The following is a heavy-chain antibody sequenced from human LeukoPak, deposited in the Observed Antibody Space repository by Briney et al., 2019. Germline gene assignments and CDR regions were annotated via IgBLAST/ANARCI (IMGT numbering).Heavy chain of an antibody. CDR3: ARDPVRGSGSPGFH. V-gene: IGHV1-69*05. J-gene: IGHJ4*02. Sequence: GASVKVSCKASGGTFNTHAINWVRQAPGQGLEWMGGVIPMFATPNYAQKFRGRVTITTDESTSTVYMELSSLTSEDTAVYYCARDPVRGSGSPGFHWGQGTLVTVSS. CDR2: VIPMFATP. CDR1: GGTFNTHA. D-gene: IGHD3-10*01.